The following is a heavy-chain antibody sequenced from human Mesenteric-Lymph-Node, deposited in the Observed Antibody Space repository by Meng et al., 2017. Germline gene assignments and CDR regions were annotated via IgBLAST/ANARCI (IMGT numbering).Heavy chain of an antibody. D-gene: IGHD1-26*01. CDR2: ISSSGSTI. Sequence: GESLKISCAASGFTFSSYEMNWVRQAPGKGLEWVSYISSSGSTIYYADSVKGRFTISRDNAKNSLYPQMNSLRAEDTAVYDCARTSGSYYLGWGQGTLVTVSS. CDR1: GFTFSSYE. V-gene: IGHV3-48*03. CDR3: ARTSGSYYLG. J-gene: IGHJ4*02.